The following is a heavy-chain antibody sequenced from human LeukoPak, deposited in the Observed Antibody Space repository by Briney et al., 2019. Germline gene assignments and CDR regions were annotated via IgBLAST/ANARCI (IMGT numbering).Heavy chain of an antibody. CDR1: GYSFTSYW. CDR3: ARLSYSYGYRFFDY. CDR2: IYPGDSDT. J-gene: IGHJ4*02. D-gene: IGHD5-18*01. V-gene: IGHV5-51*01. Sequence: TGASLKISCKGSGYSFTSYWIGWVRQLPGKGLEWMGIIYPGDSDTRYSPSFQGQVTISADKSISTAYLQWSSLKASDTAMYYCARLSYSYGYRFFDYWGQGTLVTVSS.